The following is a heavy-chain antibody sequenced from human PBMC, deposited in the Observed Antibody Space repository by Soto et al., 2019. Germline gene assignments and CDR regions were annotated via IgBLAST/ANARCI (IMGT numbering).Heavy chain of an antibody. CDR1: GFTFSNYG. V-gene: IGHV3-30*18. Sequence: VQLVESGGGLVQPGTSLRLSCAASGFTFSNYGMHWVRQAPGKGLEWVTLISYDGSNKYYADSVKGRFTISRDSSKNTLYLQMNSLRAEDTAVYYCAKGYCSGGSCYSPFDYWGQGTLVTVSS. J-gene: IGHJ4*02. CDR3: AKGYCSGGSCYSPFDY. D-gene: IGHD2-15*01. CDR2: ISYDGSNK.